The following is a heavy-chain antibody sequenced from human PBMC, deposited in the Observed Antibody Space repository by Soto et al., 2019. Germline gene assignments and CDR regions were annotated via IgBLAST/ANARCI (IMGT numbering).Heavy chain of an antibody. CDR1: GFTFSSYS. V-gene: IGHV3-21*01. CDR2: ISSSSYI. Sequence: PGGSLRLSCAASGFTFSSYSMNWVRQAPGKGLEWVSSISSSSYIYYADSVKGRFTISRDNAKNSLYLQMNSLRAEDTAVYYCARTDFWSGYYEFNWFDPWGQGTLVTVS. J-gene: IGHJ5*02. CDR3: ARTDFWSGYYEFNWFDP. D-gene: IGHD3-3*01.